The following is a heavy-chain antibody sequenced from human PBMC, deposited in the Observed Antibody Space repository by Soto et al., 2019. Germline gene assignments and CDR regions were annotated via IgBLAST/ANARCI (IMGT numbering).Heavy chain of an antibody. D-gene: IGHD3-9*01. CDR1: GYTFTSYG. Sequence: ASVKVSCKASGYTFTSYGISWVRQAPGQGLEWMGWISAYNGNTNYAQKHQGRVTMTTDTSTSTAYMELRSLRSDDTAVYYCARESGRLRYFQWNPFDYWGRGTLVTVSS. J-gene: IGHJ4*02. CDR3: ARESGRLRYFQWNPFDY. V-gene: IGHV1-18*01. CDR2: ISAYNGNT.